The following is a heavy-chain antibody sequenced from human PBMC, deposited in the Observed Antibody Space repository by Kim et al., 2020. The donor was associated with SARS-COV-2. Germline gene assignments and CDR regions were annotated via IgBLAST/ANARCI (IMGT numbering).Heavy chain of an antibody. Sequence: ASVKVSCKASGYTFTTYGISWVRQAPGQGLEWMGWISAYNGNTNYAQRLQGRVTMTTDTSTSTAYMELRSLRSDDTAVYYCARDPRPIRFGEIDDHPYYYGMDVWGQGTTVTVSS. CDR1: GYTFTTYG. J-gene: IGHJ6*02. CDR3: ARDPRPIRFGEIDDHPYYYGMDV. V-gene: IGHV1-18*01. CDR2: ISAYNGNT. D-gene: IGHD3-10*01.